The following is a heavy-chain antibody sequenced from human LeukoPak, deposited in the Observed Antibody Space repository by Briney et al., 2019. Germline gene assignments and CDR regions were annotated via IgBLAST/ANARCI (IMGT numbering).Heavy chain of an antibody. J-gene: IGHJ4*02. Sequence: SETLSLTCTVSGYSISSTYYGAWIRQPPGKGLEWIATISHSGNTYYTPSLERRLTISLDTSKNHFSLRLSSVTAADTAVYYCARVNAPVATFDYWGLGTLVAVFS. CDR2: ISHSGNT. V-gene: IGHV4-38-2*02. CDR3: ARVNAPVATFDY. D-gene: IGHD1-1*01. CDR1: GYSISSTYY.